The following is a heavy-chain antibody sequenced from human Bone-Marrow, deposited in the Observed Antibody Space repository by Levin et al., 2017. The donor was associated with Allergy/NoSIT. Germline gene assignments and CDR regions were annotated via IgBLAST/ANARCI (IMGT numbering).Heavy chain of an antibody. Sequence: PGESLKISCKASGNTFSSYTFTWVRQAPGQGLEWMGRIIPILRTTNYAQRFQGRITITADTSTSTTYMELSSLRPEDAAVYYSAWGLGDCSPNRCLKFRVDAWGQGTLVTVSS. CDR1: GNTFSSYT. D-gene: IGHD2-15*01. J-gene: IGHJ5*02. CDR2: IIPILRTT. V-gene: IGHV1-69*08. CDR3: AWGLGDCSPNRCLKFRVDA.